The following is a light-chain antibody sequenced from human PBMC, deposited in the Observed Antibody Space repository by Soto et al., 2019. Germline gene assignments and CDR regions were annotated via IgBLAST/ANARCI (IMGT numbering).Light chain of an antibody. CDR3: QQANSFPIS. CDR1: QGISTW. J-gene: IGKJ5*01. V-gene: IGKV1D-12*01. Sequence: DIQMTQTPCSVSASDGDRGTITGLASQGISTWLAWYQQKPGKAPKLLIYGASSLQSGVPPRFSGSGSGTDFTLTISNLQPEDFATYYCQQANSFPISFGQGTRLEI. CDR2: GAS.